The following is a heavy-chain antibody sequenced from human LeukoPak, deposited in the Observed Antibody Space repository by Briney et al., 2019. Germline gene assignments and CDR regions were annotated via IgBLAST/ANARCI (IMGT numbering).Heavy chain of an antibody. CDR3: ARTALNYYDINYFDY. V-gene: IGHV4-39*07. Sequence: SETLSLTCTVSGGSISNYYWDWIRQPPGKGLEWIGTFYHGGSTYYNPSLKSRVTISVDTSKNQFSLKLSSVTAADTAVYYCARTALNYYDINYFDYWGQGTLVTVSS. D-gene: IGHD3-22*01. J-gene: IGHJ4*02. CDR1: GGSISNYY. CDR2: FYHGGST.